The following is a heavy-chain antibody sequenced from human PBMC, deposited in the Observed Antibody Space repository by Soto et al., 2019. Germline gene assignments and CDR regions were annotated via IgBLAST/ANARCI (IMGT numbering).Heavy chain of an antibody. J-gene: IGHJ5*02. CDR3: ARDRWLGYCSSTSCNAWFDP. CDR2: IYHSGST. Sequence: PSETLSLTCAVSGGSISSGGYSWSWIRQPPGKGLEWIGYIYHSGSTYYNPSLKSRVTLSVDRSKNQFSLKLSSVTAADTAVYYCARDRWLGYCSSTSCNAWFDPWGQGTLVTVSS. V-gene: IGHV4-30-2*01. CDR1: GGSISSGGYS. D-gene: IGHD2-2*01.